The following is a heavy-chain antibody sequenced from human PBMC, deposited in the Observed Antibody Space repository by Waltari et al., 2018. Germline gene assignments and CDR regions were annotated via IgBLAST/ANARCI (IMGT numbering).Heavy chain of an antibody. CDR3: ARIESGYYDAFDI. CDR1: GGSISSSSHY. D-gene: IGHD3-3*01. CDR2: IYYSGIT. J-gene: IGHJ3*02. V-gene: IGHV4-39*07. Sequence: QLQLQESGPGLVKPSETLSLTCTFSGGSISSSSHYWGWIRQPPGKGLEWIGRIYYSGITYSNPSLRSRGTISVDTSKNQFSVTLSSVTAADTAVYYCARIESGYYDAFDIWGQGTQVTVSS.